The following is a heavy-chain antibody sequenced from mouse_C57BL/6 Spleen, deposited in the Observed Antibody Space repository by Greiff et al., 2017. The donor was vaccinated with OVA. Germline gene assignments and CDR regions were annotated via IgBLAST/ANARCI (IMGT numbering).Heavy chain of an antibody. D-gene: IGHD4-1*01. CDR3: ARLRLGLDY. J-gene: IGHJ2*01. CDR2: IYPGDGDT. Sequence: LVKPGASVKISCKASGYAFSSSWMNWVKQRPGKGLEWIGRIYPGDGDTNYNGKFKGKATLTADKSSSTAYMQLSSLTSEDSAVYFCARLRLGLDYWGQGTTLTVSS. CDR1: GYAFSSSW. V-gene: IGHV1-82*01.